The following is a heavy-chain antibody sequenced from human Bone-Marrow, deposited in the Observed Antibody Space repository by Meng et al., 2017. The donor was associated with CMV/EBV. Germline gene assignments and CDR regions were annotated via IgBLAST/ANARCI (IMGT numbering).Heavy chain of an antibody. CDR2: IKSKADGGTT. D-gene: IGHD3-22*01. CDR1: GFTFNNAW. J-gene: IGHJ4*02. Sequence: GESLKISCAASGFTFNNAWMSWVRQAPGKGLEWLGRIKSKADGGTTDFAAPVKGRFTISRDNAKNSLYLQMNSLRAEDTAVYYCASDYYDSSGYPNWGQGTLVTVSS. V-gene: IGHV3-15*01. CDR3: ASDYYDSSGYPN.